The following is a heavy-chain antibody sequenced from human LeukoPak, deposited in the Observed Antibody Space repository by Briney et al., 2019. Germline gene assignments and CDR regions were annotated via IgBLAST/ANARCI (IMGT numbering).Heavy chain of an antibody. CDR2: VTWNSDRL. J-gene: IGHJ6*03. CDR3: AKDIYRRYFDSSGRPYSYFYMDA. V-gene: IGHV3-9*01. CDR1: GFIFDDYA. Sequence: PGGSLRLSCAPSGFIFDDYAMHWVRQAPGKGLEWVSSVTWNSDRLDYADSVKGRFIISRDNAKNSLYLQMNNLRVEDTALYFCAKDIYRRYFDSSGRPYSYFYMDAWGKGTTVTVSS. D-gene: IGHD3-22*01.